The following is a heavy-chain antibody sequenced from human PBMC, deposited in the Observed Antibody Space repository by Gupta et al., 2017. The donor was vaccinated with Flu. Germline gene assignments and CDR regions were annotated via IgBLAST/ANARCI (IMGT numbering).Heavy chain of an antibody. V-gene: IGHV3-64*01. CDR1: GFTFRSHA. J-gene: IGHJ4*02. Sequence: EVQLVESGGGLVQPGGSLRLSCAASGFTFRSHAMHWVRQAPGKGLEYVSAISNNGGSTYYANSVKGRFTISRDNSKNTLYLQMGSLRAEDMAVYYCARVPCSGGRCTNYFDYWGQGTLVTVSS. CDR2: ISNNGGST. D-gene: IGHD2-15*01. CDR3: ARVPCSGGRCTNYFDY.